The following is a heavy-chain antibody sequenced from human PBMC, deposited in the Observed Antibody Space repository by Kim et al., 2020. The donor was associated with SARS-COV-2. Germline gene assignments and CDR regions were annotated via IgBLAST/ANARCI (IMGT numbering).Heavy chain of an antibody. CDR1: GFTFSSYW. CDR3: TRGRWSMGGFDY. V-gene: IGHV3-74*01. CDR2: ISSDGNSP. Sequence: GGSLRLSCAASGFTFSSYWMHWVRQVPGKGLMWVSRISSDGNSPNYADSVKGRFTISRDNAKNTLYLQMNSLRVEDTAVYYCTRGRWSMGGFDYWGQGTLVTVSS. D-gene: IGHD1-26*01. J-gene: IGHJ4*02.